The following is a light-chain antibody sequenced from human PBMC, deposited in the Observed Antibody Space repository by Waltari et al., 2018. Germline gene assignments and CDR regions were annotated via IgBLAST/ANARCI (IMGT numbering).Light chain of an antibody. CDR1: QSLLHSSGNNY. Sequence: DIVMTQSPLSLPVTPGEPVSISCRSSQSLLHSSGNNYLAWYLQKPGQSPQLLIFLTSNRDSGVPDRFSGSGSGTDFTLKISRVEAEDVGVYYCMQALHIPLTFGGGTRVEIK. V-gene: IGKV2-28*01. CDR2: LTS. CDR3: MQALHIPLT. J-gene: IGKJ4*01.